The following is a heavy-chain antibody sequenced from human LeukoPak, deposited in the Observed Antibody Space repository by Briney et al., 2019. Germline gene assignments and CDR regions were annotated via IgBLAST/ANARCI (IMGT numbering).Heavy chain of an antibody. D-gene: IGHD2-8*01. CDR3: ARTILYRDWFDP. Sequence: SVKVSCKASGGTFSSYAISWVRQAPGQGLEWMGGIIPIFGTANYAQKFQGRVTITADKSTSTAYMELSSLRSEDTAVYYCARTILYRDWFDPWGQGTLVTVSS. CDR1: GGTFSSYA. J-gene: IGHJ5*02. CDR2: IIPIFGTA. V-gene: IGHV1-69*06.